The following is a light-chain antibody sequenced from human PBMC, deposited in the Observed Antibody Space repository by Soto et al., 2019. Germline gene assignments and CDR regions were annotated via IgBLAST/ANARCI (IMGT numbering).Light chain of an antibody. CDR2: DVS. J-gene: IGLJ1*01. CDR1: SSDVGAYNY. Sequence: QSALTQPASVSGSPGQSIAISCTGTSSDVGAYNYVSWYQQPPGKAPKLMIYDVSNRPSGVSDRFSGSKSGKTASLTIYGLQTEDEADYYCKSYTTTSTYVFGTGTKVTVL. CDR3: KSYTTTSTYV. V-gene: IGLV2-14*01.